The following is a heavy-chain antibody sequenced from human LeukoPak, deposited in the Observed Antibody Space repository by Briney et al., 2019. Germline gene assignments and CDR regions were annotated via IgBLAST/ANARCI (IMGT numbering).Heavy chain of an antibody. D-gene: IGHD3-22*01. V-gene: IGHV4-34*01. Sequence: SETLSLTCAVYGGSFSGYYWSWIRQPPGKGLEWIGESNHSGSTNYNSSLKSRVTISVDTSKNQSSLKVSSVTAADTAVYHCARWLEAYYYYGMDVWGQGTTVTVSS. CDR1: GGSFSGYY. CDR3: ARWLEAYYYYGMDV. CDR2: SNHSGST. J-gene: IGHJ6*02.